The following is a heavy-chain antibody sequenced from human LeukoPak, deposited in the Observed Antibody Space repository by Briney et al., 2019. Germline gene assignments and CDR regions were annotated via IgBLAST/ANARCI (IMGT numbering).Heavy chain of an antibody. CDR2: IYPGDSVA. CDR1: GYSFTNYW. Sequence: PGESLKISCKGSGYSFTNYWIGWVRQMPGKGLKWMWIIYPGDSVARYSPSFQGQVTISADKSISTAYLQWSSLKASDTAMYYCATLYYYDSSGSAPPPWGQGTLVTVSS. CDR3: ATLYYYDSSGSAPPP. V-gene: IGHV5-51*01. J-gene: IGHJ5*02. D-gene: IGHD3-22*01.